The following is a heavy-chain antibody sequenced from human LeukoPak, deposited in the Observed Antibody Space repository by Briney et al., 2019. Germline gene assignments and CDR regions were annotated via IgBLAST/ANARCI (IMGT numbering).Heavy chain of an antibody. J-gene: IGHJ2*01. V-gene: IGHV3-9*01. CDR2: SGWYSGSI. CDR1: GFTFEVYA. Sequence: GVPLRLSCAASGFTFEVYAMHCVRSAPGKGVVWVSGSGWYSGSIVYADSVKRRFNISRDNAKTSLYLQMNSLRAEDTALYYSAKDIAVADYWYFDLWGRGTLVTVSS. D-gene: IGHD6-19*01. CDR3: AKDIAVADYWYFDL.